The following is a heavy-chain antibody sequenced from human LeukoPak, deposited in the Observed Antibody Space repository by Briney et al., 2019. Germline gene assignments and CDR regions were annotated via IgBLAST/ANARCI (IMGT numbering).Heavy chain of an antibody. CDR1: GYTLTELS. Sequence: ASVKVSCKVSGYTLTELSMHWVRQAPGKGLEWMGGFDPEDGETIYAQKFQGRVTMTEDTSTDTAYMELSSLRSEDTAVYYCAMVDTPMVIQAEYFQHWGQGTLVTVSS. CDR3: AMVDTPMVIQAEYFQH. J-gene: IGHJ1*01. CDR2: FDPEDGET. D-gene: IGHD5-18*01. V-gene: IGHV1-24*01.